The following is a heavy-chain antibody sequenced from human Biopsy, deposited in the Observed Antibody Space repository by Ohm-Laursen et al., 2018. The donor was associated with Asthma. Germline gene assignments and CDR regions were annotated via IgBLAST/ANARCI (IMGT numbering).Heavy chain of an antibody. CDR1: GGTFTTYS. CDR2: IIPLIGTP. Sequence: GASVKVSCKTSGGTFTTYSISWVRQAPGQGLVWMGGIIPLIGTPNYAQKFQGRVTITADASTNTAYMDLSSLRSEDTAVYYCASPLGDYYDSSGYYYASLGYWGLGTLVSVSS. J-gene: IGHJ4*02. CDR3: ASPLGDYYDSSGYYYASLGY. V-gene: IGHV1-69*13. D-gene: IGHD3-22*01.